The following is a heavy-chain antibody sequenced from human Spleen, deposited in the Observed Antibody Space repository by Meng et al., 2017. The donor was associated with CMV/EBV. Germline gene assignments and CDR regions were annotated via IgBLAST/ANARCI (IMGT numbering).Heavy chain of an antibody. CDR2: ISGSGGST. V-gene: IGHV3-23*01. CDR3: AKVSSSWPPFDY. D-gene: IGHD6-13*01. CDR1: GFTFSSYA. Sequence: SCAASGFTFSSYAMSWVRQAPGKGLEWVSAISGSGGSTYYADSVKGRFTISRDNSKNTLYLQMNGLRAEDTAVYYCAKVSSSWPPFDYWGQGTLVTVSS. J-gene: IGHJ4*02.